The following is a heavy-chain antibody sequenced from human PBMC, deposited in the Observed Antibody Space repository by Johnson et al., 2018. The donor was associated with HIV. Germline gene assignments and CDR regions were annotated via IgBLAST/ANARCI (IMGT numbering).Heavy chain of an antibody. J-gene: IGHJ3*02. Sequence: QVQLVESGGGVVQPGRSLRLSCAASGFAFSSYALHWVRQAPGKGLEWVAVISYDGKDKYYADSVKGRFTISRDNAKNTLYLQMNSLRAEDTAVYYCAREMDDDVWGNYRRDGSDIWGQGTMVTVSS. CDR3: AREMDDDVWGNYRRDGSDI. CDR1: GFAFSSYA. D-gene: IGHD3-16*02. CDR2: ISYDGKDK. V-gene: IGHV3-30*04.